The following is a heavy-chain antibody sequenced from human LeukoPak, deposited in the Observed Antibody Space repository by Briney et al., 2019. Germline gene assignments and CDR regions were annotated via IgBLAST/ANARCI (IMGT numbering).Heavy chain of an antibody. D-gene: IGHD4-17*01. CDR1: GGSISSYY. Sequence: SETLSLTCTVSGGSISSYYWSWIRQPPGKGLEWIGYIYYSGSTNYNPSLKSRVTISVDTSKNQFSLKLSSVTAADTAVYYCARHGAVTTGSYWYFDLWGRGTLVTVSS. CDR2: IYYSGST. J-gene: IGHJ2*01. CDR3: ARHGAVTTGSYWYFDL. V-gene: IGHV4-59*08.